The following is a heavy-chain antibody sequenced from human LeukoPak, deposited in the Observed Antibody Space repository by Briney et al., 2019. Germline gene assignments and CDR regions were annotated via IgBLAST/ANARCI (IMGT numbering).Heavy chain of an antibody. Sequence: GESLRISCKGSGYSFTSYWISCVRQIPGKGLEWMGRIDPSDSYTNYSPSFQGHVTISADKSISTAYLQWSSLKASDTAMYYCAIEARSLDYYYGMDVWGKGTTVTVSS. J-gene: IGHJ6*04. CDR1: GYSFTSYW. CDR3: AIEARSLDYYYGMDV. V-gene: IGHV5-10-1*01. CDR2: IDPSDSYT.